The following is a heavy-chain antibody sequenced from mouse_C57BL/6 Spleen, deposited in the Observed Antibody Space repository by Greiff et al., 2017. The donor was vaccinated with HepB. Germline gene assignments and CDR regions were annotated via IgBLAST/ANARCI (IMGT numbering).Heavy chain of an antibody. CDR3: TPYYYGSSSGWFGY. J-gene: IGHJ3*01. D-gene: IGHD1-1*01. CDR1: GFNIKDYY. Sequence: EVQLQQSGAELVRPGASVKLSCTASGFNIKDYYMHWVKQRPEQGLEWIGRIDPEDGDTEYAPKFQGKATMTADTSSNTAYLQLSSLTSEDTAVYYCTPYYYGSSSGWFGYWGQGTLVTVSA. V-gene: IGHV14-1*01. CDR2: IDPEDGDT.